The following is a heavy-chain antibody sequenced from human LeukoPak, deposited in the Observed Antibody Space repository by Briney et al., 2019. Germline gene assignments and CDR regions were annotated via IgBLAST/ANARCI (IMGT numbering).Heavy chain of an antibody. CDR2: INHSGST. CDR1: GGSFSGYY. CDR3: ARDYCSSTSCYAAFSWFDP. D-gene: IGHD2-2*01. J-gene: IGHJ5*02. Sequence: SETLSLTCAVYGGSFSGYYWSWIRQPPGKGLEWIGEINHSGSTNYNPSLKSRVTISVDTSKNQFSLKLSSVTAADTAVYYCARDYCSSTSCYAAFSWFDPWGQGTLVTVSS. V-gene: IGHV4-34*01.